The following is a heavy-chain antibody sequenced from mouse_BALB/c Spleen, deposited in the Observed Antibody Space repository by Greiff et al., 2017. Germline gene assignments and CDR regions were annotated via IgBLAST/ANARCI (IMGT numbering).Heavy chain of an antibody. CDR2: IYPGDGDT. CDR3: ARRGYYDYGYFDV. D-gene: IGHD2-4*01. J-gene: IGHJ1*01. Sequence: QVQLQQSGAELARPGASVKLSCKASGYTFTSYWMQWVKQRPGQGLEWIGAIYPGDGDTRYTQKFKGKATLTADKSSSTAYMQLSSLASEDSAVYYCARRGYYDYGYFDVWGAGTTVTVSS. CDR1: GYTFTSYW. V-gene: IGHV1-87*01.